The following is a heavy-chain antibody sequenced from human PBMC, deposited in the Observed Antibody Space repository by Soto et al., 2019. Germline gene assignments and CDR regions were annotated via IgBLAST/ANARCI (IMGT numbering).Heavy chain of an antibody. CDR2: MNPNSGNT. V-gene: IGHV1-8*01. D-gene: IGHD2-8*01. CDR3: ARINYCTNGVCVPYDYYYYYMDV. Sequence: GASVKVSCKASGYTFTSYDINWVRQATGQGLEWMGWMNPNSGNTGYAQKFQGRVTMTRNTSISTAYMELSSLRSEDTAVYYCARINYCTNGVCVPYDYYYYYMDVWGKGTTVTVSS. J-gene: IGHJ6*03. CDR1: GYTFTSYD.